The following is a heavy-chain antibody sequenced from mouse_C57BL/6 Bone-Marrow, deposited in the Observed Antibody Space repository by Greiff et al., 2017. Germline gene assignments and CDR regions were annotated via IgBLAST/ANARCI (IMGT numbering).Heavy chain of an antibody. CDR2: ISSGGSYH. D-gene: IGHD1-1*01. J-gene: IGHJ1*03. CDR3: ASQIPLYYYGSYWYFDV. V-gene: IGHV5-6*01. CDR1: GFTFSSYG. Sequence: EVKLMESGGDLVKPGGSLKLSCAASGFTFSSYGMSWVRQTPDKRLEWVATISSGGSYHYYPDSVKGRFTISRDNAKNTLYLQMSSLKSEDTAMYYCASQIPLYYYGSYWYFDVWGTGTTVTVSS.